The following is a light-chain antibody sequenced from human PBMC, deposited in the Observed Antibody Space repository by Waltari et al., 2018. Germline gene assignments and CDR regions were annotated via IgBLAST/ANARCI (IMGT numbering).Light chain of an antibody. J-gene: IGLJ3*02. CDR2: EVS. V-gene: IGLV2-23*02. CDR1: SRTVGWLNL. CDR3: CSYAGSTTYWV. Sequence: QSALTQPASVSGSPGQSIPISCTGTSRTVGWLNLVSWYQPTPGKAPKLMIYEVSKRPSGVSNRFSGSKSGNTASLTISGLQAEDEAGHYCCSYAGSTTYWVFGGGTKLTVL.